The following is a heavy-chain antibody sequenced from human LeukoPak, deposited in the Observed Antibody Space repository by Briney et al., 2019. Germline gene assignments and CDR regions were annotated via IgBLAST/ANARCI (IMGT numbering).Heavy chain of an antibody. J-gene: IGHJ4*02. CDR2: INHSGST. D-gene: IGHD3-22*01. CDR1: GGSFSGYY. V-gene: IGHV4-34*01. CDR3: ARGRRYYYDSSGYFF. Sequence: SETLSLTCAVYGGSFSGYYWSWIRQPPGKGLEWIGEINHSGSTNYNPSLKSRVTISVDTSKNQFSLKLSSVTAARGGVYYCARGRRYYYDSSGYFFWSQGSLVTVSS.